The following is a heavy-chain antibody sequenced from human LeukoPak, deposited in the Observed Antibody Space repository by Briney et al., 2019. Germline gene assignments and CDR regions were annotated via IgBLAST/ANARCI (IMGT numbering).Heavy chain of an antibody. V-gene: IGHV3-49*04. Sequence: PGRSLRLSCTASGFTFGGYAMTWARQAPGKGLEWVGFIRSKAYGGTTEYAASVKGRFTLSRDDSKSIAYLQMNSLKTEDTAVYYCTRAIEGAFDIWGQGTMVTVSS. CDR2: IRSKAYGGTT. CDR1: GFTFGGYA. J-gene: IGHJ3*02. CDR3: TRAIEGAFDI.